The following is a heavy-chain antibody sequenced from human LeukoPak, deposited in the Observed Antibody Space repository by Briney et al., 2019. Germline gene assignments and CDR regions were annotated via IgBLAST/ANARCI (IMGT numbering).Heavy chain of an antibody. D-gene: IGHD3-10*01. V-gene: IGHV3-48*03. J-gene: IGHJ4*02. CDR2: ISSSGSSV. Sequence: GGSLRLSCAVSGFTFSSYEMNWVRQAPGKGLEWVSCISSSGSSVYYADSVKGRFTISRDNAEDSLYLQMNSLRAEDTAVYYCAGQYGVFVVGGGQGTLVTVSS. CDR3: AGQYGVFVVG. CDR1: GFTFSSYE.